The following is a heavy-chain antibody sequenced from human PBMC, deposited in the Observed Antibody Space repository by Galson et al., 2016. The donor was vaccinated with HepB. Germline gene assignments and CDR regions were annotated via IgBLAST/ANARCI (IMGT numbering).Heavy chain of an antibody. CDR2: IHPASGGT. J-gene: IGHJ3*01. CDR3: ARVGIKWLRLDDAFDV. CDR1: GYIFTGYY. Sequence: SVKVSCKASGYIFTGYYIHWVRQAPGQGLEWMGWIHPASGGTNYGQKFQGRVTMTRDTSISTAYMELSRQRPNATAVYYCARVGIKWLRLDDAFDVWGRGTMVTVPS. D-gene: IGHD5-12*01. V-gene: IGHV1-2*02.